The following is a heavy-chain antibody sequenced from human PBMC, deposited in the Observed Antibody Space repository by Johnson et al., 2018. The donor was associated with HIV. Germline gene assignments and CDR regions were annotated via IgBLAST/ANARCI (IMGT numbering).Heavy chain of an antibody. CDR3: ARGRVSRFAFDV. Sequence: QVQLVESGGGVVQTGGSLRLSCAASGFTFSTYAMHWVRQAPGKGLEWVSVIYSGGSTNYADSVKGRFTISRDNSKNTLYLQMNSLRAEDTAVYYCARGRVSRFAFDVWGPGTGVTVS. J-gene: IGHJ3*01. CDR1: GFTFSTYA. CDR2: IYSGGST. V-gene: IGHV3-NL1*01.